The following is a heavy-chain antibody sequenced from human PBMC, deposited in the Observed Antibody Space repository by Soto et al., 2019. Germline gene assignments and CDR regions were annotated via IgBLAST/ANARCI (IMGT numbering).Heavy chain of an antibody. CDR1: GYTFTGYY. Sequence: QVQLVQSGAEVKKPGASVKVSCKASGYTFTGYYMHWVRQAPGQGLEWMGWINPNSGGTNYAQKFQGWVTMTRDTSISTAYMDLSRLRSDDTAVYYCARGLSVVVVPAAIRRDYYYYGMDVWGQGTTVTVSS. J-gene: IGHJ6*02. V-gene: IGHV1-2*04. CDR3: ARGLSVVVVPAAIRRDYYYYGMDV. D-gene: IGHD2-2*02. CDR2: INPNSGGT.